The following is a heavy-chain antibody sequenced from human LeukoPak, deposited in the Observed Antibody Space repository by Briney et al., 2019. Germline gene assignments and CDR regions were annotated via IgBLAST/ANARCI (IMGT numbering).Heavy chain of an antibody. CDR1: GFTFSNYG. CDR3: ARDQAYYFSFADY. J-gene: IGHJ4*02. V-gene: IGHV3-33*01. D-gene: IGHD2/OR15-2a*01. CDR2: VFYDGSNK. Sequence: PGRSLRLSCAASGFTFSNYGMHWVRQAPGKGLEWVAVVFYDGSNKHYADFVRGRFTISRDSSKNTLYLQMNDLRAEDTAVYYCARDQAYYFSFADYWGQGNLVTVSS.